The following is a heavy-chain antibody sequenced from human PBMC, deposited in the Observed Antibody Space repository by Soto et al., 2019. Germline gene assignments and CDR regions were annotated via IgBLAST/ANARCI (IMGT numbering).Heavy chain of an antibody. D-gene: IGHD3-16*02. J-gene: IGHJ4*02. V-gene: IGHV5-51*01. Sequence: PGESLKISCKGSGYSFTSYWIGWVRQMPGKGLEWMGIIYPGDSDTRYSPSFQGQVTISADKSISTAYLQWSSLKASDTAMYYCAREGAPYYDYIWGSYRYFDYWGQGTLVTVSS. CDR3: AREGAPYYDYIWGSYRYFDY. CDR1: GYSFTSYW. CDR2: IYPGDSDT.